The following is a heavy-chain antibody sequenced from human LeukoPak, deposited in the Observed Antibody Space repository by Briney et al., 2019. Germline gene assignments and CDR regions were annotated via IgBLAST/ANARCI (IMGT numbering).Heavy chain of an antibody. CDR2: IYSDGST. CDR1: EFTVSSNY. D-gene: IGHD3-22*01. CDR3: ARDQWYYDSSGYSWDAFDI. Sequence: PGGSLRLSCAASEFTVSSNYMSWVRQAPGKGLEWVSVIYSDGSTYYADSVKGRFTISRDNSKNTLYLQMNSLRAEDTAVYYCARDQWYYDSSGYSWDAFDIWGQGTMVTVSS. J-gene: IGHJ3*02. V-gene: IGHV3-53*01.